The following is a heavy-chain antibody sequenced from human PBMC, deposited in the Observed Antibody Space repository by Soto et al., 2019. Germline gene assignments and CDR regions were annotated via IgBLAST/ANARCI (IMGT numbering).Heavy chain of an antibody. J-gene: IGHJ4*02. CDR1: GFTFSSYA. CDR2: ISGSGGST. CDR3: AKEGYSSSWPTSQLLD. Sequence: GGSLRLSCAASGFTFSSYAMSWVRQAPGKGLEWVSAISGSGGSTYYADSVKGRFTISRDNSKNTLYLQMNSLRAEDTAVYYCAKEGYSSSWPTSQLLDWGQGTLVTVSS. V-gene: IGHV3-23*01. D-gene: IGHD6-13*01.